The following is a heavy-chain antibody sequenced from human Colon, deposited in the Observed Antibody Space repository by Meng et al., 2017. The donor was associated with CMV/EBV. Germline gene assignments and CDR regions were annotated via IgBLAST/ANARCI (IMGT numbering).Heavy chain of an antibody. V-gene: IGHV3-23*01. CDR2: ISSNGDST. CDR1: GFSFSNYA. CDR3: ATLKWLNYYFEY. J-gene: IGHJ4*02. D-gene: IGHD5-24*01. Sequence: SCVVSGFSFSNYAMRWVRPAPGRGLDWVSSISSNGDSTYYAESVKGRFIVSRDNSKNTLYLQVNGLRAEDTAVYYCATLKWLNYYFEYWGQGTLVTVSS.